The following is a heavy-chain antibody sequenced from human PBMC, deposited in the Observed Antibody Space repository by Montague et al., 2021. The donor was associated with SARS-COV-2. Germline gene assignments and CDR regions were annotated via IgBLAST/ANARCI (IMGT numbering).Heavy chain of an antibody. CDR1: GGSISSSYYY. CDR3: ARWDRRTFTSFGLGSKTGCDY. CDR2: NSGTRNP. J-gene: IGHJ4*02. D-gene: IGHD3-3*01. Sequence: SETLSLTCTVSGGSISSSYYYWICKPPRPGKGRIGVGNNSGTRNPNFNPSLRSRVTISVDTSKSQFSLKLTSVTAADTVVYYCARWDRRTFTSFGLGSKTGCDYWGQGTLVTVSS. V-gene: IGHV4-39*01.